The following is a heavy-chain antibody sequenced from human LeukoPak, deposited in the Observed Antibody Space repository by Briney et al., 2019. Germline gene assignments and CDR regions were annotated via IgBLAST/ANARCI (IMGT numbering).Heavy chain of an antibody. CDR2: ISSSGLTT. J-gene: IGHJ4*02. D-gene: IGHD2-15*01. CDR3: AKASEASGGSCYQSLGC. CDR1: GFSFSSYA. Sequence: GGSLRLSCAASGFSFSSYAMSWVRQAPGEGLEWVSTISSSGLTTYFADSVEGRFTFSRDNSKNTLFLEMNSLRAEDTAAYYFAKASEASGGSCYQSLGCRGQGILVTVSS. V-gene: IGHV3-23*01.